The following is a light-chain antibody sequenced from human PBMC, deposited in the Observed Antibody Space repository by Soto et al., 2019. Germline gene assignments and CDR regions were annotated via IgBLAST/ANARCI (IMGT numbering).Light chain of an antibody. J-gene: IGLJ1*01. CDR2: GNS. CDR3: QSYDSSLSGYV. Sequence: QSVLTQPPSVSVAPGQRVTISCTGSSSNIGAGYDVHWYQQLPGTAPKLLIYGNSNRLSGVPDRFSGSKSGTSASLAITGLQAEDEADYYCQSYDSSLSGYVFGTGTKVTVL. V-gene: IGLV1-40*01. CDR1: SSNIGAGYD.